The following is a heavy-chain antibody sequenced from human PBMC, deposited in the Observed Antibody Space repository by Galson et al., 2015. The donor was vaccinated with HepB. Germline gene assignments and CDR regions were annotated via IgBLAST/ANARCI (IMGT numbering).Heavy chain of an antibody. Sequence: SLRLSCAASGFTFSSYGMHWVRQAPGKGLEWVAVIWNDGSNKYYADSVKGRFTISRDNSKNTLYLQMNSLRAEDTAVYYCAGDRAKGYSNFLYWGQGTLVTVSS. CDR1: GFTFSSYG. CDR3: AGDRAKGYSNFLY. CDR2: IWNDGSNK. D-gene: IGHD4-11*01. J-gene: IGHJ4*02. V-gene: IGHV3-33*01.